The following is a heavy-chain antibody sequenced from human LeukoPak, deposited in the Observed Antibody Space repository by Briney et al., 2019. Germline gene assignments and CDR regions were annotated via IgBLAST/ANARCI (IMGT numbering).Heavy chain of an antibody. CDR1: GASITSSSYF. D-gene: IGHD3-22*01. J-gene: IGHJ5*02. CDR3: AREREGGYWSWFDP. V-gene: IGHV4-39*07. CDR2: IYHSVST. Sequence: SETLSLTFTVSGASITSSSYFWGWIRQAPGKGLEWIGTIYHSVSTYYKASLKSRVTISVDTSKNQCSLKLSSVTAADTALYYCAREREGGYWSWFDPWGQGTLVTVSS.